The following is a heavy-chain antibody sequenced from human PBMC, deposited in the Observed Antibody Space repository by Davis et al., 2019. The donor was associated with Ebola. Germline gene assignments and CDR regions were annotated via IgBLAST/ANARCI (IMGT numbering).Heavy chain of an antibody. V-gene: IGHV3-74*01. J-gene: IGHJ4*02. CDR1: GFTFSSYS. CDR3: TRVISGSYGEFDY. D-gene: IGHD1-26*01. Sequence: GESLKISCAASGFTFSSYSMNWVRQAPGKGLVWVSRINPDGSTTTYADSVKGRFTISRDNAKNALYLQMNSLRVEDTAMYYCTRVISGSYGEFDYWGQGTLVTVSS. CDR2: INPDGSTT.